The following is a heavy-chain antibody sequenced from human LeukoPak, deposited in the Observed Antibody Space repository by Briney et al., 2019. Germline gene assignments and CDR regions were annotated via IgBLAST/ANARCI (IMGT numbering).Heavy chain of an antibody. CDR3: ARQGTITIFNT. CDR1: GGSISSTSYF. D-gene: IGHD3-9*01. J-gene: IGHJ5*02. V-gene: IGHV4-39*01. Sequence: PSETLSLTRTVSGGSISSTSYFWGWIRQPPGKGLEWIGSIYYSGNTYYNPSLKSRVTISVDTSQNQFSLKLRSVTAADTAVYYCARQGTITIFNTWGQGTLVTVCS. CDR2: IYYSGNT.